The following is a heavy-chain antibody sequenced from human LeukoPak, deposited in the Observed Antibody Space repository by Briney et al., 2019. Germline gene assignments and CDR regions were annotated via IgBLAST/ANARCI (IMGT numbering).Heavy chain of an antibody. CDR2: IYSGGST. V-gene: IGHV3-66*01. CDR3: ARGFYDDILTGFDY. D-gene: IGHD3-9*01. Sequence: PSETLSLTCTVSGGSISSSGYFWGWIRQPPGKGLEWVSVIYSGGSTYYADSVKGRFTISRDNSKNTLYLQMNSLRAEDTAVYYCARGFYDDILTGFDYWGQGTLVTVSS. CDR1: GGSISSSGYF. J-gene: IGHJ4*02.